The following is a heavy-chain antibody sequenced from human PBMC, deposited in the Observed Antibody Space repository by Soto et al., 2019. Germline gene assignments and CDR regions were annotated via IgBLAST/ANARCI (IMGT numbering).Heavy chain of an antibody. Sequence: GSLRLSCAASGFTFSSYWMHWVRQAPGKGLVWVSRINSDGSSTSYADSVKGRFTISRDNAKNTLYLQMNSLRAEDTAVYYCALLTFGGPNYYYYYMDVWGKGTTVTVSS. D-gene: IGHD3-16*01. CDR2: INSDGSST. V-gene: IGHV3-74*01. CDR3: ALLTFGGPNYYYYYMDV. CDR1: GFTFSSYW. J-gene: IGHJ6*03.